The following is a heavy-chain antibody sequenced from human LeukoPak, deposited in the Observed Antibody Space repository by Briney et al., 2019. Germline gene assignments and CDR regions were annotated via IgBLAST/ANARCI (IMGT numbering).Heavy chain of an antibody. CDR1: GGSFSGYH. CDR3: ARGTDIVATLGY. J-gene: IGHJ4*02. CDR2: INHSGST. V-gene: IGHV4-34*01. D-gene: IGHD5-12*01. Sequence: PSETLSLTCAVYGGSFSGYHWSWIRQPPGKGLGWIGEINHSGSTNYNPSLKSRVTISVDTSKNQFSLKLSSVTAADTAVYYCARGTDIVATLGYWGQGTLVTVSS.